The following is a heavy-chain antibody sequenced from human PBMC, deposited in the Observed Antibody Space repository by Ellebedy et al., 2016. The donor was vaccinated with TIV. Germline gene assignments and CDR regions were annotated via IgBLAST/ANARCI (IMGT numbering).Heavy chain of an antibody. CDR1: GGSISSYY. J-gene: IGHJ4*02. CDR2: IYYSGST. V-gene: IGHV4-59*01. D-gene: IGHD1-14*01. Sequence: MPSETLSLTCTVSGGSISSYYWGWIRQPPGKGLEWIGYIYYSGSTNYNPSLKSRVTISVDTSENQFSLQLSSVTAADTAIYYCAKGRSGTYIHHAFDYWGQGTLVTVSS. CDR3: AKGRSGTYIHHAFDY.